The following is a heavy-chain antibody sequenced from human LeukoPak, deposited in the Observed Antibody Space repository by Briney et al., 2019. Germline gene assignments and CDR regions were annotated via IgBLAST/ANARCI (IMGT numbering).Heavy chain of an antibody. V-gene: IGHV3-64*01. CDR3: ARDRGYRYDY. D-gene: IGHD5-18*01. CDR2: ISSSGGST. Sequence: SGGSLRLSCAASGFTFSTHAMHWVRQAPGKGLEYVSAISSSGGSTYYAKSVKDGFTISRDNSKNTLYLQMGSLRAEDMAVYYCARDRGYRYDYWGQGTLVTVSS. J-gene: IGHJ4*02. CDR1: GFTFSTHA.